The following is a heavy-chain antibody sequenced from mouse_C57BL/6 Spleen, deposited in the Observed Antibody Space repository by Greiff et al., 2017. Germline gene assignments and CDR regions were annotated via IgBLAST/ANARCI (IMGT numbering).Heavy chain of an antibody. CDR2: IDPSDSYT. CDR1: GYTFTSYW. D-gene: IGHD4-1*01. J-gene: IGHJ1*03. CDR3: ARSNWDGDWYFDV. V-gene: IGHV1-69*01. Sequence: QVQLKQPGAELVMPGASVKLSCKASGYTFTSYWMHWVKQRPGQGLEWIGEIDPSDSYTNYNQKLKGKSTLTVDKSSSTAYMQLSSLTSEDSAVYYCARSNWDGDWYFDVWGTGTTVTVSS.